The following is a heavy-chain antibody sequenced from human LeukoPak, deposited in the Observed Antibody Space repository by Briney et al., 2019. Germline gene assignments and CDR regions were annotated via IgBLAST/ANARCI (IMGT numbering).Heavy chain of an antibody. CDR2: IYFSGST. J-gene: IGHJ4*02. Sequence: SETLSPTCTVSGGSIRRGTDYWVWVRQPPGKQLEWIGSIYFSGSTHYNPSLKSRLTMSVDTANNQFSLKLNSVTAEDTAVYYCARNSSRDCGNTHCYPGGRLGTWGQGLSVTVSS. CDR1: GGSIRRGTDY. V-gene: IGHV4-39*01. CDR3: ARNSSRDCGNTHCYPGGRLGT. D-gene: IGHD2-21*02.